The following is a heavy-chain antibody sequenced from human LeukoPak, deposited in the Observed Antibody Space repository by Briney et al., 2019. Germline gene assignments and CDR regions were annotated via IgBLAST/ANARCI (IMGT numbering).Heavy chain of an antibody. CDR1: GFTFSSYS. V-gene: IGHV3-48*01. J-gene: IGHJ4*02. CDR3: ARDRYSTFDY. CDR2: ISSSSSTI. Sequence: GGSLRLSCAASGFTFSSYSMNWVRQAPGKGLEWVSYISSSSSTIHYADTVKGRFTISTDNAKNSLYLQMNSLRAEDTAVYYCARDRYSTFDYWGQGTLVTVSS. D-gene: IGHD6-13*01.